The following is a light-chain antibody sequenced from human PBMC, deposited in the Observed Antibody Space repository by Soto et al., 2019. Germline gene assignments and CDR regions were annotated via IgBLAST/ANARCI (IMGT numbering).Light chain of an antibody. J-gene: IGKJ1*01. Sequence: EIVLTQSPVTLSLSPGERATLSCRPSQSLNTIYLAWYQQKPGQAPRLVIYNASRQATGIPDSFSGSGSGTDVALTIRGLEPEDFATYYCQQYGGSPETFGQGTKVEIK. CDR2: NAS. CDR1: QSLNTIY. CDR3: QQYGGSPET. V-gene: IGKV3-20*01.